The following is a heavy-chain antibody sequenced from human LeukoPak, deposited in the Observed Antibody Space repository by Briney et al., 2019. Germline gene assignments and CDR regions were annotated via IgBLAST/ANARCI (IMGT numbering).Heavy chain of an antibody. V-gene: IGHV3-23*01. D-gene: IGHD6-13*01. J-gene: IGHJ4*02. CDR2: ISGSGGST. Sequence: GGSLRLSCAASGFTFSSYAMSWVRQAPGKGLEWVSAISGSGGSTYYADSVKGRFSISRDNSKNTLYLQMNSLRAEDTAVYYCAKRGSVGTLGHFDYWGQGTLVTVSS. CDR1: GFTFSSYA. CDR3: AKRGSVGTLGHFDY.